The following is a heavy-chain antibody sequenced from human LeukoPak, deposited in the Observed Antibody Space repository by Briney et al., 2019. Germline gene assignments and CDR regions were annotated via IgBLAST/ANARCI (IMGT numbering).Heavy chain of an antibody. CDR3: AKRVGEYSSTWFLDY. V-gene: IGHV3-23*01. J-gene: IGHJ4*02. CDR2: ISGSGDSA. D-gene: IGHD6-13*01. CDR1: GFTFSIYT. Sequence: GASLRLSCAASGFTFSIYTMTWVRQAPGKGLEWVSAISGSGDSAFYADSVRGRFTISRDNSKNTLYLQMNSLRAEDTAAYYCAKRVGEYSSTWFLDYWGQGTLVTVSS.